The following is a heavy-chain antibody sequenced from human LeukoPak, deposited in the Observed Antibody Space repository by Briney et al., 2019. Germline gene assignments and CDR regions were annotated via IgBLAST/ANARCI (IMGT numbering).Heavy chain of an antibody. CDR3: ARTRTARGDYFDY. Sequence: SETLSLTCAVSGYSISSGYYWAWIRQPPGKGLEWIGSIYHSGSTYYNPSLKSRVTISVDTSKNQFSLKLSSVTAADTAVYYCARTRTARGDYFDYWGQGTLVTVSS. CDR2: IYHSGST. J-gene: IGHJ4*02. D-gene: IGHD2-2*01. CDR1: GYSISSGYY. V-gene: IGHV4-38-2*01.